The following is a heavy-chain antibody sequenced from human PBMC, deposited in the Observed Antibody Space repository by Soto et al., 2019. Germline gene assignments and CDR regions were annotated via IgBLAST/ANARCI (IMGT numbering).Heavy chain of an antibody. D-gene: IGHD4-17*01. CDR1: GYTFTSYG. J-gene: IGHJ6*03. CDR2: VSAYNGNT. Sequence: ASVKVSCKASGYTFTSYGISWVRQAPGQGLEWMGWVSAYNGNTNYAQKLQGRVTMTTDTSTSTAYMELRSLRSDDTAVYYCARVPPGLSYGDYYYYYYMDVWGKGTTVTVSS. CDR3: ARVPPGLSYGDYYYYYYMDV. V-gene: IGHV1-18*01.